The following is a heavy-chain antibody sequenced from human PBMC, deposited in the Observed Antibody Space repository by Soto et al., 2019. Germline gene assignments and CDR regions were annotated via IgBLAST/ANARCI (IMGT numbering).Heavy chain of an antibody. V-gene: IGHV4-39*01. CDR2: IYYSGST. J-gene: IGHJ6*02. Sequence: NPSETLSLTCTVTGDSISSSDYYWGWIRQPPGKGLEWIGSIYYSGSTYYNPSLKSRAIISVDTSKKQFSPNLSSVTAADTAMYYCARSQGYSSSWDYFGMDVWGQGTTVT. D-gene: IGHD6-13*01. CDR3: ARSQGYSSSWDYFGMDV. CDR1: GDSISSSDYY.